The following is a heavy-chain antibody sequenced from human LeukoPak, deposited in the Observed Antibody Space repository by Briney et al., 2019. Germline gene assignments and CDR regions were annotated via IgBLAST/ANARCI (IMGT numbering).Heavy chain of an antibody. J-gene: IGHJ6*02. CDR1: GYTFTGYY. V-gene: IGHV1-2*04. CDR3: ARDFVLAAAGYYYGMDV. Sequence: ASVKVSCKASGYTFTGYYMHWVRQAPGQGLEWMGWINPNSGGTNYAQKFQGWVTMTRDTSISTAYMELSRLRSDDTAVYYCARDFVLAAAGYYYGMDVWGQGTTVTVS. D-gene: IGHD6-13*01. CDR2: INPNSGGT.